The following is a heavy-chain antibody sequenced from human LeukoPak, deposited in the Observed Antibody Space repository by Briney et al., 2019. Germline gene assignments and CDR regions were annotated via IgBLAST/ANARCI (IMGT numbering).Heavy chain of an antibody. CDR1: GYTFTSYY. CDR2: INPSGGST. V-gene: IGHV1-46*01. Sequence: ASVKVSCKASGYTFTSYYMHWVRQAPGQGLEWMGIINPSGGSTSYAQKFQGRLTMTRDMSTSTAYMELSRLRSDDTAVYYCASSGSYRVPYYYYMDVWGKGTTVTISS. J-gene: IGHJ6*03. CDR3: ASSGSYRVPYYYYMDV. D-gene: IGHD1-26*01.